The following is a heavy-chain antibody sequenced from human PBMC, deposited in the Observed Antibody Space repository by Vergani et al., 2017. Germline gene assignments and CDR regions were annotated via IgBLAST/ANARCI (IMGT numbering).Heavy chain of an antibody. V-gene: IGHV1-18*01. CDR1: GYTFTSYG. CDR2: ISAYNGNT. Sequence: QVQLVQSGAAVKKPGASVKVSCKASGYTFTSYGISWVRQAPGQGLEWMGWISAYNGNTNYAQKLQGRGTMTTDTSTSTAYMELRILRSDDTAVYYCARVIDCTNGVCYTGNDRDYWGQGTLVTVSS. CDR3: ARVIDCTNGVCYTGNDRDY. D-gene: IGHD2-8*01. J-gene: IGHJ4*02.